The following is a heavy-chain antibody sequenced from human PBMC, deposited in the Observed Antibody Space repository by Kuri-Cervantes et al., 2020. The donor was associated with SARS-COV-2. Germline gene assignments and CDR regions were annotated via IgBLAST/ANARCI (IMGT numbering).Heavy chain of an antibody. J-gene: IGHJ5*02. D-gene: IGHD6-13*01. CDR3: ARGHTSSSWDNWFDP. CDR1: GYTITSYG. CDR2: ISAYSGNT. V-gene: IGHV1-18*04. Sequence: ASVKVSCKASGYTITSYGISWVRQAPGQGLEWMGWISAYSGNTNYAQKLQGRVTMTTDTSTSTAYMELRSLRSDDTAVYYCARGHTSSSWDNWFDPWGQGTLVTVSS.